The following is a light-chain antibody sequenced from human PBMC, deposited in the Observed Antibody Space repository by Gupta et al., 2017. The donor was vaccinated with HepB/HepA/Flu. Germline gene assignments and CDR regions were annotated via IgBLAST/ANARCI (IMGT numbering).Light chain of an antibody. J-gene: IGLJ2*01. CDR1: SSNIGNNY. V-gene: IGLV1-51*01. CDR3: GTWDSSLSADVV. CDR2: DNN. Sequence: QSVLTQPPSVSAAPGQKVTISCSGSSSNIGNNYVSSYQQLPGTAPNLLIYDNNTRPSGIPDRFSGSKSGTSATLGITGLQTGDEADYYCGTWDSSLSADVVFGGGTKLTVL.